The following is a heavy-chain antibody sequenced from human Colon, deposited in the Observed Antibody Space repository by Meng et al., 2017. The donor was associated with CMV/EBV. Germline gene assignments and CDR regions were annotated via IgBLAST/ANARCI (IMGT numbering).Heavy chain of an antibody. Sequence: GGSLRLSCVVSGFSASTNYMSWVRQAPGKGLEWVSGIYSGDSRQYADSVKGRFAISRDNSENSLYRHMNSLRANDTAVYYCARRGTGGRSFDYWGQGTLVTVSS. V-gene: IGHV3-53*01. D-gene: IGHD3-16*01. CDR2: IYSGDSR. J-gene: IGHJ4*02. CDR1: GFSASTNY. CDR3: ARRGTGGRSFDY.